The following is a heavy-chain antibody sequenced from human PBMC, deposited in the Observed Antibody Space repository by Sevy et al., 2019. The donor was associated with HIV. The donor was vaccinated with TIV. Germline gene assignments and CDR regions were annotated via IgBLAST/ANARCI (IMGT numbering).Heavy chain of an antibody. Sequence: GGSLRLSCAASGFTFSANWMNWVRQAPGKGLEWVANIKANVSDKHHVESVVGRFTSSRDNAKNLLFLQMNSLRFEDTAVYYCAHVTFGRFESWGQVTLVTVS. J-gene: IGHJ4*02. V-gene: IGHV3-7*01. CDR1: GFTFSANW. D-gene: IGHD3-16*01. CDR2: IKANVSDK. CDR3: AHVTFGRFES.